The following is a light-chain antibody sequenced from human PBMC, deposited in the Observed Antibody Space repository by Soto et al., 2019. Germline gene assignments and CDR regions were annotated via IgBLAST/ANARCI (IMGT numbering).Light chain of an antibody. V-gene: IGLV2-23*01. CDR1: SSDVGSYNL. J-gene: IGLJ3*02. CDR3: SSYGGNDWV. Sequence: QSALTQPASVSGSPGQSITISCTGTSSDVGSYNLVSWYQQHPGKAPKLMIYEGSKRPTGVSNRFSGSKSANTASLTISGLQAEDEADYHCSSYGGNDWVFGGGTKVTVL. CDR2: EGS.